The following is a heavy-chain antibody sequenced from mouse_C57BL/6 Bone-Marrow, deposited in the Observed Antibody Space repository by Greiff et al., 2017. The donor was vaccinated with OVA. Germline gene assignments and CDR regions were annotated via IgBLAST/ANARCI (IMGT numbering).Heavy chain of an antibody. CDR1: GYAFSSSW. V-gene: IGHV1-82*01. CDR2: IYPGDGDT. D-gene: IGHD1-1*01. CDR3: ARYHYYGSSYYFDY. J-gene: IGHJ2*01. Sequence: QVQLQQSGPELVKPAASVKISCKASGYAFSSSWMNWVKQRPGKGLEWIGRIYPGDGDTNYNGKFKGKATLTADKSSSTAYMQLSSLTSEDSAVYFCARYHYYGSSYYFDYWGQGTTLTVSS.